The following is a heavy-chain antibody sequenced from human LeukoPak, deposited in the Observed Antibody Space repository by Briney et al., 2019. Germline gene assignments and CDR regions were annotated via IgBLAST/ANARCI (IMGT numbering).Heavy chain of an antibody. Sequence: GGSLRLSCAASGFTFSNAWMSWVRQAPGEGLEWVGRIKSKTDGGTTDYAAPVKGRFTISRDDSKNTLYLQMNSLKTEDTAVYYCTTDREFCSSTSCYGYYYYYMDVWGKGTTVTVSS. CDR3: TTDREFCSSTSCYGYYYYYMDV. V-gene: IGHV3-15*01. J-gene: IGHJ6*03. D-gene: IGHD2-2*01. CDR2: IKSKTDGGTT. CDR1: GFTFSNAW.